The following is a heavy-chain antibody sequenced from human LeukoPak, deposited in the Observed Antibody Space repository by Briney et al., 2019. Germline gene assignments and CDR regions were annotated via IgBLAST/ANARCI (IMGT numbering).Heavy chain of an antibody. Sequence: GGSLRLSCAASGFSLSNYWMSWVRQAPGKGLEWVANINQDGSDKYYVDSVMGRFTISKDNAKNSVYLEMNSLRPEDTAIYYCAWYGVTHGLDVWGQGTTVTVSS. CDR1: GFSLSNYW. CDR3: AWYGVTHGLDV. J-gene: IGHJ6*02. V-gene: IGHV3-7*01. D-gene: IGHD3-10*01. CDR2: INQDGSDK.